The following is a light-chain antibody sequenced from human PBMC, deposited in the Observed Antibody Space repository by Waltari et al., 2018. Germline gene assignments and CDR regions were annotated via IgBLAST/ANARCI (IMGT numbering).Light chain of an antibody. CDR2: GAS. CDR3: QQYNVWPPLT. Sequence: EVVMTQPPATLSVSPGERVTPSCRASQSIHDNLAWYQHRPGQAPRLLIYGASTRAPGIPGRFVGGGSGTEFTLTIRSLQSEDSAVYYCQQYNVWPPLTFGGGTKVEIK. J-gene: IGKJ4*01. V-gene: IGKV3-15*01. CDR1: QSIHDN.